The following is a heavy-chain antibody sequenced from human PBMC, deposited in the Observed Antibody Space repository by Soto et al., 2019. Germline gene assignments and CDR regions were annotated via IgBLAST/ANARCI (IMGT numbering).Heavy chain of an antibody. CDR3: ARGRVVVVAARRYNWFDP. Sequence: SETLSLTCAVYGGSFSGYYWSWIRQPPGKGLEWIGEINHSGSTNYNPSLKSRVTISVDTSKNQFSLKLSSVTAADTAVYYCARGRVVVVAARRYNWFDPWGQGTLVTVSS. V-gene: IGHV4-34*01. CDR2: INHSGST. J-gene: IGHJ5*02. CDR1: GGSFSGYY. D-gene: IGHD2-15*01.